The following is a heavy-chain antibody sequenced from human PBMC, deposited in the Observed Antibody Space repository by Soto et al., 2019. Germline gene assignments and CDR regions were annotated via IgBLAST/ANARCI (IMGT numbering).Heavy chain of an antibody. J-gene: IGHJ4*02. CDR1: VFSLSTSGVG. V-gene: IGHV2-5*02. CDR2: IYWDDDK. D-gene: IGHD6-6*01. Sequence: QSTLKESGPTLVNPTQTLTLTCTLSVFSLSTSGVGVGWIRQPPGKALEWLALIYWDDDKRYSPSLKSRLTITKDTSKKQVVLTMTHLDTVDTATYFCALRYCSSSVGYWGQGTLVTGSS. CDR3: ALRYCSSSVGY.